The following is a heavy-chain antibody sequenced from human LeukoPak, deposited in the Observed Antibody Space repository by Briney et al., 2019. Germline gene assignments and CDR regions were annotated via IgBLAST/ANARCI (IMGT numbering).Heavy chain of an antibody. V-gene: IGHV4-34*01. CDR2: INHSGST. Sequence: SETLSLTCAVYGGSFSGYYWSWIRQPPGKGLEWIGEINHSGSTNYNPSLKSRVTISVDTSKNQFSLKLSSVTAADTAVYYCARLSYGDWFDPWGQGTLVTVSS. D-gene: IGHD3-16*01. CDR3: ARLSYGDWFDP. J-gene: IGHJ5*02. CDR1: GGSFSGYY.